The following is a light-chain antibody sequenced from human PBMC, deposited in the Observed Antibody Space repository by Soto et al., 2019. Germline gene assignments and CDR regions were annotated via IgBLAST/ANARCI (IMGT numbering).Light chain of an antibody. CDR3: QQYNNWQPERT. CDR2: GAS. J-gene: IGKJ1*01. Sequence: EIVMTQSPATLSVSPGERATLSCRASQSVSSNLAWYQQKPGQAPRLLIYGASTRATGIPARFSGSGSGTEFTLTISSLQSEDFAVYYCQQYNNWQPERTFGQGTKVDIK. CDR1: QSVSSN. V-gene: IGKV3-15*01.